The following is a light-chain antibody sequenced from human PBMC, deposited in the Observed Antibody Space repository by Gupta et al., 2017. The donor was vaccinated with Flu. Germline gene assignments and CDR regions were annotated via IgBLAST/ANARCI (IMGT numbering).Light chain of an antibody. CDR3: QQSYETPRT. Sequence: PSSLSASVGDRVTLTCRASQSISSYLTWFQQKPGKAPKLLIYAVSNLQTGVPSRFSGGRSGTDFTLTISSLQPEDFATYYCQQSYETPRTFGQGTKLEVK. CDR2: AVS. CDR1: QSISSY. V-gene: IGKV1-39*01. J-gene: IGKJ2*01.